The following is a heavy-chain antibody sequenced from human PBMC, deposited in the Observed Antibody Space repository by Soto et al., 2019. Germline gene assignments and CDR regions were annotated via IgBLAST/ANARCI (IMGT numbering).Heavy chain of an antibody. CDR2: IYSSGTT. CDR3: ARGIAVAGYYYDY. CDR1: GFTVSSNY. D-gene: IGHD6-19*01. V-gene: IGHV3-53*01. Sequence: GGSLRLCCAASGFTVSSNYMNWVRQAPGKGLEWVSVIYSSGTTYYADSVKGRFTISRDNSKNTLYLQMNSLRAEDTAFYYCARGIAVAGYYYDYWGQGTLVPVSS. J-gene: IGHJ4*02.